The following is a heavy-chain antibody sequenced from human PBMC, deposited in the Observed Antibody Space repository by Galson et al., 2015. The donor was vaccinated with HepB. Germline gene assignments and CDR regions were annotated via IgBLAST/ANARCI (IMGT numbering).Heavy chain of an antibody. CDR3: AKDLELYYGSGSYYETPLDD. J-gene: IGHJ4*02. CDR1: GFTFSSYA. CDR2: ISGSGGST. V-gene: IGHV3-23*01. Sequence: SLRLSCAASGFTFSSYAMSWVRQAPGRGLEWVSAISGSGGSTYYADSVKGRFTISRDNSKNTLYLQMNSLRAEDTAVYYCAKDLELYYGSGSYYETPLDDWGQGTLVTVSS. D-gene: IGHD3-10*01.